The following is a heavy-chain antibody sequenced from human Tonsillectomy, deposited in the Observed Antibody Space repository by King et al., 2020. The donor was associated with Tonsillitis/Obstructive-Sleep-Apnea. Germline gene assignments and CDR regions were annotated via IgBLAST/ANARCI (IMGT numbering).Heavy chain of an antibody. CDR3: ARDAHEIVTVAGLDAFDI. D-gene: IGHD6-19*01. CDR2: IHTNTGNP. J-gene: IGHJ3*02. Sequence: QLVQSGSELKKPGASVKVSCKASGYTFSRYAMNWFRQAPGQGPEWMGWIHTNTGNPTYAQGFTGRFVFSVDTSVSTAYLQISSLKAEDTAVYYCARDAHEIVTVAGLDAFDIWGQGTMVIVSS. V-gene: IGHV7-4-1*02. CDR1: GYTFSRYA.